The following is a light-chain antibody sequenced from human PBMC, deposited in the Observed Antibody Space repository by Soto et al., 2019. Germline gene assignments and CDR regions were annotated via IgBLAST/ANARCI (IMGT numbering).Light chain of an antibody. V-gene: IGKV3-15*01. CDR2: GAS. Sequence: FVLTQSPGTLSLSPGERATLSCRASQSVSNYVAWYQQKPGQAPRLLMYGASTRATGVPARFSGSGSGTEFTLTISSLQSEDFAVYYCQQYNNRRTFGQGTKVDIK. J-gene: IGKJ1*01. CDR1: QSVSNY. CDR3: QQYNNRRT.